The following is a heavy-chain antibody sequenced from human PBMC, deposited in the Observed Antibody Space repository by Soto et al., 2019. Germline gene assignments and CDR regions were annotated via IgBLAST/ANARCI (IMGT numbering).Heavy chain of an antibody. Sequence: QITLKESGPTLVRPAQTLTLTCAFSGFSLTTSDMGVAWIRQPQGNALEWLALIYWDDDKRYSPSLTDRLAVSKDTSKNQVVLTITDLHPGDTAAYFCPHACNYDQLTFDQWGQGFLVTVSS. D-gene: IGHD1-7*01. CDR2: IYWDDDK. J-gene: IGHJ4*02. V-gene: IGHV2-5*02. CDR1: GFSLTTSDMG. CDR3: PHACNYDQLTFDQ.